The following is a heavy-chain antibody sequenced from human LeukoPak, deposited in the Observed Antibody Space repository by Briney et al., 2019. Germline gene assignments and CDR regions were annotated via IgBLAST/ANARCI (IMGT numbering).Heavy chain of an antibody. CDR1: GYXFTNFG. CDR3: ARDSSSWFYYFYGMDV. J-gene: IGHJ6*02. V-gene: IGHV1-18*01. D-gene: IGHD6-13*01. CDR2: ISAYNDNT. Sequence: ASVKVSCKSSGYXFTNFGISWVRQAPGQGLEWMGWISAYNDNTNYAQNLQGRLTMTTDTSTSTAYMELRSLRSDDTAVYYCARDSSSWFYYFYGMDVWGQGTPVTVSS.